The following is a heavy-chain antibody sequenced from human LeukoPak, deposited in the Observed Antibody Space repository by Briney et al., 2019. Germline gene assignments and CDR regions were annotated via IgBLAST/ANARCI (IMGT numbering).Heavy chain of an antibody. J-gene: IGHJ3*02. V-gene: IGHV3-7*01. CDR1: GFTFSMYW. CDR3: ARGGTYDI. CDR2: MKQDGSQK. Sequence: GGSLRLSCVASGFTFSMYWMTWFRQAPGKGLEWVANMKQDGSQKNYVDSVKGRFTISRDNAKKSLYLQMNSLRGEDTAVYYCARGGTYDIWGQGTRVTVPS.